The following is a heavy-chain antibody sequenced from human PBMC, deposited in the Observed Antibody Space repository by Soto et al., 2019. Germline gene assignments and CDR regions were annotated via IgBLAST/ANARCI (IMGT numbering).Heavy chain of an antibody. CDR3: ARGEFTTPDAFDI. J-gene: IGHJ3*02. CDR2: ISSDGNEK. Sequence: PGGSLRPSCAASGFIINSHAMHWVRKAPGEGLEWVAVISSDGNEKFYADSVKGRFTISRNNSNNTLYLQLNSLRPEDTALYYCARGEFTTPDAFDIWGQGTMVTVSS. D-gene: IGHD3-10*01. V-gene: IGHV3-30-3*01. CDR1: GFIINSHA.